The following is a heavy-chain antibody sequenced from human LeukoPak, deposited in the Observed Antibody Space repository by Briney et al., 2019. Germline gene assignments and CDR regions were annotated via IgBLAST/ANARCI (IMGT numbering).Heavy chain of an antibody. CDR1: GGSISSYY. D-gene: IGHD6-13*01. V-gene: IGHV4-59*01. Sequence: SETLSLTCTVSGGSISSYYWSWFRQPPGKGLERIGYIYYSGSTNYNPSLKSRVTISVDTSKNQFSLKLSSVTAADTAVYYCARSGLAASAFDYWGQGTLVTVSS. J-gene: IGHJ4*02. CDR2: IYYSGST. CDR3: ARSGLAASAFDY.